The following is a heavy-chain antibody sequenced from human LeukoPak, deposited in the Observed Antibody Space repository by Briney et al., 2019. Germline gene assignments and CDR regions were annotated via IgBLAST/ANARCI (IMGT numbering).Heavy chain of an antibody. V-gene: IGHV3-30*03. Sequence: GGSLRLSCAASGFTFSTYAMHWVRQAPGRGLEWVTVISYDGSIKYYADSVKGRFTISRDNSKNTVYLQMNSLRAEDTAVYYCAGYDILTKGFDYWGQGTLVTVSS. D-gene: IGHD3-9*01. CDR2: ISYDGSIK. CDR3: AGYDILTKGFDY. CDR1: GFTFSTYA. J-gene: IGHJ4*02.